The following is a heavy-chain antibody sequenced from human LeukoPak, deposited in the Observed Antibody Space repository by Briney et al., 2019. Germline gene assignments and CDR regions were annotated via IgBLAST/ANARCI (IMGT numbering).Heavy chain of an antibody. CDR1: GYTFTSYG. CDR3: ARQGYSGHSQGAADY. J-gene: IGHJ4*02. Sequence: GASVKVSCTASGYTFTSYGISWVRQAPGQGLEWMGWISAYNGNTNYAQKLQGRVTMTTDTSTSTAYMELRSLRSDDTAVYYCARQGYSGHSQGAADYWGQGTLVTVSS. D-gene: IGHD4-23*01. CDR2: ISAYNGNT. V-gene: IGHV1-18*01.